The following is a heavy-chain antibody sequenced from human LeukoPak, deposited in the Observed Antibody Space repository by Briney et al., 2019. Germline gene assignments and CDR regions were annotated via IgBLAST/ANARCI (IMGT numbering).Heavy chain of an antibody. J-gene: IGHJ4*02. Sequence: HTGGSLRLSCAASGFTVSSNYMSWVRQAPGKGLEWVSVIYSGGSTYYADSVKGRFTISRDNSKNTLYLQMNSLRAEDTAVYYCATIAPAGISTVYWGQGTLVTVSS. CDR3: ATIAPAGISTVY. V-gene: IGHV3-66*01. CDR2: IYSGGST. CDR1: GFTVSSNY. D-gene: IGHD6-13*01.